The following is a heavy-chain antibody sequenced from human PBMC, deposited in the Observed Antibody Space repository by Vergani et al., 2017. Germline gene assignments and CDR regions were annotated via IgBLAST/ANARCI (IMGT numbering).Heavy chain of an antibody. CDR3: ASNPRLGGDVVDS. J-gene: IGHJ4*02. V-gene: IGHV4-61*02. CDR2: FYSSMSY. Sequence: QVELQESGPGLVKPSRTLSLTCTVSGDSINSDNLYCHCIRQSADKGLEWIGRFYSSMSYDYNMSLKGRVTMSLDTSKNQFSLQLTSVTAADTAVYFCASNPRLGGDVVDSWGQGTLVTVSS. D-gene: IGHD3-16*01. CDR1: GDSINSDNLY.